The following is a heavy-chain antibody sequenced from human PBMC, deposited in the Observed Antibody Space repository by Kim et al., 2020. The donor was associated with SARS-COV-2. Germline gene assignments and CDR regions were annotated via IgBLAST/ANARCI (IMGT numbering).Heavy chain of an antibody. J-gene: IGHJ4*02. D-gene: IGHD6-19*01. CDR1: GGSISSSSYY. V-gene: IGHV4-39*02. CDR2: IYYSGST. CDR3: ARDSSGWYFDFDY. Sequence: SETLSLTCTVSGGSISSSSYYWGWIRQPPGKGLEWIGSIYYSGSTYYNPSLKSRVTISVDTSKNQFSLKLSSVTAADTAVYYCARDSSGWYFDFDYWGQGTLVTVSS.